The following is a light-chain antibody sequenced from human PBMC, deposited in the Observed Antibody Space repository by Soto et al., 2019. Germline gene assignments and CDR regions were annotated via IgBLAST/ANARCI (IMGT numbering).Light chain of an antibody. CDR3: QQYNNWPYT. V-gene: IGKV3-15*01. Sequence: EIVMTQSPATLSVSPGGRATLSCRASQSVSNTLAWYQQKPGQAPRLLIYRASIRATGIPARFSGGGSGTEFTRTISSLQSEDFAVYYCQQYNNWPYTFGQGTRLEIK. CDR2: RAS. CDR1: QSVSNT. J-gene: IGKJ5*01.